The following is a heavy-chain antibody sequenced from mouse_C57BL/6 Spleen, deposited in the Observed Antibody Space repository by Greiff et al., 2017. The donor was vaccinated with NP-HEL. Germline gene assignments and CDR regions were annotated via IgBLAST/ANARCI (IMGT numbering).Heavy chain of an antibody. J-gene: IGHJ2*01. CDR1: GYTFTGYW. Sequence: VKLMESGAELMKPGASVKLSCKATGYTFTGYWIEWVKQRPGHGLEWIGEILPGSGSTNYTEKFKGKATFTADTSSNTAYLQLSSLTTEDAAIYYCGRLRSYYFDYWGQGTTLTVSS. D-gene: IGHD1-1*01. CDR3: GRLRSYYFDY. V-gene: IGHV1-9*01. CDR2: ILPGSGST.